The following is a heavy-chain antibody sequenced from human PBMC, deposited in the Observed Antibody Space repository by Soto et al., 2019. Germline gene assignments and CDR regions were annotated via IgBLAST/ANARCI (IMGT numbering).Heavy chain of an antibody. Sequence: PSGTLSLTCTSSGGSMRITTYSGSWIRQPPGKGREGIAIIYYSGSTNYNPSLESPWTISGATSKNQIYLTLSSVTAADTAVYYCSRGRSLQTQVVVTNPIEYWGQGTLVTVSS. CDR2: IYYSGST. V-gene: IGHV4-39*01. CDR3: SRGRSLQTQVVVTNPIEY. D-gene: IGHD3-22*01. CDR1: GGSMRITTYS. J-gene: IGHJ4*02.